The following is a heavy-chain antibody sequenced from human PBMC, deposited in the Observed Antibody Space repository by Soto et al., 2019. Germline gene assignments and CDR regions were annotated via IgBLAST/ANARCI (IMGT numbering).Heavy chain of an antibody. D-gene: IGHD4-17*01. CDR3: AIVDFGNYECDY. CDR1: GGSISSGAYY. J-gene: IGHJ4*02. Sequence: QVQLQESGPGLVKPSQTLSLTCTVSGGSISSGAYYGSWIRQHPGKGLEWIGNIYYSGSTNYNPSLKSRATLSVDTSNNQFSLKVSSVTAADTAVYYWAIVDFGNYECDYWGQGTQVTVSS. V-gene: IGHV4-31*03. CDR2: IYYSGST.